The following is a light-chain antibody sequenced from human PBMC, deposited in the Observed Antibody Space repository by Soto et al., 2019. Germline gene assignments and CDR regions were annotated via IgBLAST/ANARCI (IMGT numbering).Light chain of an antibody. V-gene: IGLV2-14*03. CDR1: SSDVGGYNY. Sequence: QSALTQPASVSGSPGQSITVSCTGTSSDVGGYNYVSWYQQYPGKAPNLIIYDVTDRPSRVSYRFSGSKSGNTASLTISGLQADEEADYYCASYTTSGTLVFGGGTKVTVL. J-gene: IGLJ2*01. CDR2: DVT. CDR3: ASYTTSGTLV.